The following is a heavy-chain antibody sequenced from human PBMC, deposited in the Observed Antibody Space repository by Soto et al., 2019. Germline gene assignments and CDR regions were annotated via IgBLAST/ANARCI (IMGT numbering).Heavy chain of an antibody. CDR3: ARLGYSRPYNWFDP. D-gene: IGHD2-15*01. Sequence: FETLSLTCTVTGGSISSSSYYWGWIRQPPGKGLEWIGSIYYSGSTYYNPSLKSRVTISVDTSKNQFSLKLSSVTAADTAVYYCARLGYSRPYNWFDPWGQGTLVTVSS. V-gene: IGHV4-39*01. CDR1: GGSISSSSYY. J-gene: IGHJ5*02. CDR2: IYYSGST.